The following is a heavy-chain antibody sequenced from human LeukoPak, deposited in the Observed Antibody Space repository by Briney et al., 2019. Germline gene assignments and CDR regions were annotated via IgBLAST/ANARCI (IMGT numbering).Heavy chain of an antibody. CDR1: GGSISSSSLY. CDR3: ATDSWSRDAFDI. V-gene: IGHV4-39*07. D-gene: IGHD3-22*01. J-gene: IGHJ3*02. Sequence: PSQTLSLTCTVSGGSISSSSLYWGWIRQPPGKGLEWIGSIYYSGRTYYNPSLKSRVTISIDTSKNQFSLKLSSVTAADTAVYYCATDSWSRDAFDIWGQGTMVTVSS. CDR2: IYYSGRT.